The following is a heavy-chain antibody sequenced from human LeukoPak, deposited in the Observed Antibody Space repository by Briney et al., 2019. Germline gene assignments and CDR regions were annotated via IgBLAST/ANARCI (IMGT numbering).Heavy chain of an antibody. CDR1: GGSISSYY. J-gene: IGHJ4*02. Sequence: SETLSLTCTVSGGSISSYYWSWIRQPPGKGLEWIGYIYYSGSTNYNPSLKSRVTISVDTSKNQFSQKLSSVTAADTAVYYCARHPSEGTIDYWGQGTLVTVSS. CDR2: IYYSGST. CDR3: ARHPSEGTIDY. V-gene: IGHV4-59*08.